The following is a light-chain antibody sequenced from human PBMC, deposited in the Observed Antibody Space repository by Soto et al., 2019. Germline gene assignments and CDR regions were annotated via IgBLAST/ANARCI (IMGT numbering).Light chain of an antibody. J-gene: IGKJ5*01. CDR1: QNINNY. CDR2: DAS. V-gene: IGKV1-33*01. Sequence: DIQMTKSPSSLSASVXDRVTITCQASQNINNYLNWYQQKPGRAPTLLIYDASNLEAGVPSRFRGSGSGTDFTFTISRLQPEDIATYYCQQYENLPTFGQGTRLEIK. CDR3: QQYENLPT.